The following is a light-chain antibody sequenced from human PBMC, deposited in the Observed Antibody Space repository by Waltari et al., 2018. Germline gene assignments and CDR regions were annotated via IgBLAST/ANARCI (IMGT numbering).Light chain of an antibody. CDR3: CSYAGENTMI. J-gene: IGLJ2*01. Sequence: QSALTQPAPVSGSPGQSVTIPCTGTYSDIGNYDLVSWYQQYPGKAPRLIIYEATSRPSWVSNRFSASKSGNTASLTISGLQTEDEAHYYCCSYAGENTMIFGGGTRLTVL. V-gene: IGLV2-23*01. CDR1: YSDIGNYDL. CDR2: EAT.